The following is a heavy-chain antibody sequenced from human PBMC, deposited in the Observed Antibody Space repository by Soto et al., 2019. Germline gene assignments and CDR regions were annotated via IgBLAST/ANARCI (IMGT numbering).Heavy chain of an antibody. J-gene: IGHJ4*02. CDR2: IKSKTDGGTT. V-gene: IGHV3-15*01. CDR1: GFTFSNAW. D-gene: IGHD3-16*01. Sequence: EVQLVESGGGLVKPGGSLRLSCAASGFTFSNAWMSWVRQAPGKGLEWVGRIKSKTDGGTTDYAAPVKGRFTISRDDSKNTLYLQMNSLKTEDTAVYYCTTLISNGWETIDYWGQGTLVTVSS. CDR3: TTLISNGWETIDY.